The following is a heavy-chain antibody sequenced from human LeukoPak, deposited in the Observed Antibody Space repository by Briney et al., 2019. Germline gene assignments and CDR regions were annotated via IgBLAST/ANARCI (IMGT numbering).Heavy chain of an antibody. J-gene: IGHJ4*02. CDR1: GYTFTSYC. V-gene: IGHV1-46*01. CDR2: MNPSGGST. CDR3: ARGLPSQPMIVVVGVKFDY. Sequence: ASVKVSCKASGYTFTSYCMHWVRQAPGQGLEWMGIMNPSGGSTSYAQKFQGRVTMTRDTSTSTVYMELSSLRSEDTAVYYCARGLPSQPMIVVVGVKFDYWAREPWSPSPQ. D-gene: IGHD3-22*01.